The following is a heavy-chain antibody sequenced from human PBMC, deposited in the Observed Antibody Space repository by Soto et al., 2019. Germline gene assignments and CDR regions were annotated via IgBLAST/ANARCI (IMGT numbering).Heavy chain of an antibody. CDR3: ARDSTLANSYGYYYYGMDV. CDR1: GFTFTNYA. D-gene: IGHD5-18*01. CDR2: ISGNGGTT. Sequence: PGGSLRLSCAASGFTFTNYAMSWVRQAPGKGLEWISAISGNGGTTYFADSMEGRFSVSRDNSKDTLYLQMNSLRAEDTAVYYCARDSTLANSYGYYYYGMDVWGQGTTVTVSS. V-gene: IGHV3-23*01. J-gene: IGHJ6*02.